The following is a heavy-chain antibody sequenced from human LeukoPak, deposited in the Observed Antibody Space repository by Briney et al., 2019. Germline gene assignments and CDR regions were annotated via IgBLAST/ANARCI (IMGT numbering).Heavy chain of an antibody. CDR1: GFTFSSYD. V-gene: IGHV3-30*19. Sequence: GGSLRLSCAASGFTFSSYDMHWVRQAPGKGLEWVAVISYDGSNKYYADSVTGRFTISRDNSANTLFLHVNSLRPEDTALYYCARDPGLGYRGVWYQDYFDFWGRGALVTVSS. CDR3: ARDPGLGYRGVWYQDYFDF. D-gene: IGHD6-19*01. J-gene: IGHJ4*02. CDR2: ISYDGSNK.